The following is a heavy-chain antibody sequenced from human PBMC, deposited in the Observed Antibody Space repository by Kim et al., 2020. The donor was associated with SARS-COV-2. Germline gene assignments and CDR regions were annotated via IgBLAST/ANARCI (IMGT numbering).Heavy chain of an antibody. D-gene: IGHD1-7*01. Sequence: GGSLRLSCTASGFTFGDYTMSWVRQAPGKGLEWVGFIRSNTYGGTTEYAASVKGRFTISRDDSKSIAYLQMNSLKTEDTAVYYCTRRRTLGYWGQGTLVTVSS. CDR3: TRRRTLGY. J-gene: IGHJ4*02. CDR2: IRSNTYGGTT. V-gene: IGHV3-49*04. CDR1: GFTFGDYT.